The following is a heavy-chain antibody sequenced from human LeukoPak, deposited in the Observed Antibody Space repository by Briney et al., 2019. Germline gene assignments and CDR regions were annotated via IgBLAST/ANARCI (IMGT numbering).Heavy chain of an antibody. D-gene: IGHD6-19*01. Sequence: GGSLRLSCAASGFTFNSYSMNWVRQAPGKGLGWVSYISSSGFTIYYADSVKGRFTISRDNAKNSLYLQMSSLRAEDTAVFYCARDIAVATGYYYHYGMDVWGQGTTVTVSS. J-gene: IGHJ6*02. CDR3: ARDIAVATGYYYHYGMDV. V-gene: IGHV3-48*01. CDR2: ISSSGFTI. CDR1: GFTFNSYS.